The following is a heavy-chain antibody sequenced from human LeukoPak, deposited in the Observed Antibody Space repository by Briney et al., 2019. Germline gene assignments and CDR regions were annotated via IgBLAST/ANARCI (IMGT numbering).Heavy chain of an antibody. V-gene: IGHV4-30-4*08. D-gene: IGHD2-21*02. CDR1: GGSISSGGYY. CDR2: IYYSGST. Sequence: SQTLSLTCTVSGGSISSGGYYWSWIRQPPGKGLEWIGYIYYSGSTYYNPSLKSRVTISVDTSKNQFSLKLSSVTAADTAVYYCARNGVLETASAHWYFDLWGRGTLVTVSS. CDR3: ARNGVLETASAHWYFDL. J-gene: IGHJ2*01.